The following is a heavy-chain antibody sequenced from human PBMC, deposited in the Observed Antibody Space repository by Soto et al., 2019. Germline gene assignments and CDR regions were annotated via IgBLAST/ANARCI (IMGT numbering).Heavy chain of an antibody. Sequence: QVQLQESGPGLVKPSQTLSLTCTVSGGSISSGDYYWSWIRQPPGKGLEWIGYIYYSGSTYYNPSLKSRVTLSVDTSITQFSWKLSSLTAVETAVNHCARGTAMLPCDYWGQGTLVTVSP. CDR2: IYYSGST. J-gene: IGHJ4*02. CDR3: ARGTAMLPCDY. V-gene: IGHV4-30-4*01. D-gene: IGHD5-18*01. CDR1: GGSISSGDYY.